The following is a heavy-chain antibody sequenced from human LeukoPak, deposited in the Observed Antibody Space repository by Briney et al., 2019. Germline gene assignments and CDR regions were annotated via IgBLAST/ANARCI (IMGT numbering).Heavy chain of an antibody. V-gene: IGHV3-23*01. J-gene: IGHJ6*02. Sequence: GGSLRLSCAASGLSFSSFAMSWVRQGPARGLEWVSSIRGNGETFYADSVKGRFTLSSDSSRNTVYFQLNNLRVEDTAIYYCAKVPYSDYGSGRPPFMDVWGQGTTVAVSS. D-gene: IGHD3-10*01. CDR2: IRGNGET. CDR1: GLSFSSFA. CDR3: AKVPYSDYGSGRPPFMDV.